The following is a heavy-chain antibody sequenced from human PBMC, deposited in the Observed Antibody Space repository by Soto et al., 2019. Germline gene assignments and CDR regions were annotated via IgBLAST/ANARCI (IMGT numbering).Heavy chain of an antibody. CDR1: GGSLSSYY. J-gene: IGHJ4*02. CDR3: ARAGYCSGGSRYHFDY. CDR2: IYYSGST. D-gene: IGHD2-15*01. V-gene: IGHV4-59*01. Sequence: PSETLSLTCTVSGGSLSSYYWSWIRQPPGKGLEWIGYIYYSGSTNYNPSLKSRVTISVDTSKNQFSLKLSSVTAADTAVYYCARAGYCSGGSRYHFDYWGQGTLVTVS.